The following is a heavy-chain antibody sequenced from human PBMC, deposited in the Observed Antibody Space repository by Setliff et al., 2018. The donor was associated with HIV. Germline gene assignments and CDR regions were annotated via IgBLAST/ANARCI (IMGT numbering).Heavy chain of an antibody. CDR2: THASGTT. Sequence: PSETLSLTCTVSGGSTSGDFWTWIRQPAGEGLEWIGRTHASGTTQCEPSPKNRCSRSIDTSKNQFSLKLSSVTAADTAVYYCARQTATGTFATFDSWGQGSLVAVSS. CDR3: ARQTATGTFATFDS. J-gene: IGHJ4*02. CDR1: GGSTSGDF. D-gene: IGHD2-21*02. V-gene: IGHV4-4*07.